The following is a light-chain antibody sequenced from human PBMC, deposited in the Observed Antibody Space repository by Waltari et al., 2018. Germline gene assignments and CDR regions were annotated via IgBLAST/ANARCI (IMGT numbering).Light chain of an antibody. J-gene: IGKJ5*01. V-gene: IGKV3-11*01. CDR1: QIVISY. Sequence: EIVLTQSPATLSLSPGARATLSCRASQIVISYLAWYQQKPGQSPRLLIYDASNRATGIPARFSGSGSGTDFTLTISSLEPEDFAVYFCQQRYNWPPITFGQGTRLEIK. CDR3: QQRYNWPPIT. CDR2: DAS.